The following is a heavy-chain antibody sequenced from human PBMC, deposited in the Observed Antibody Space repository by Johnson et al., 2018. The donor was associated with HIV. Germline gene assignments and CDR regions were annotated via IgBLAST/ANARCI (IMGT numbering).Heavy chain of an antibody. CDR1: GFIFSTYG. Sequence: VQLVESGGGVVQTGRSLRLSCAASGFIFSTYGMHWVRQAPGKGLEWVSAISGSGGSTYYPGSVKGRFTISRENAKNSLYLQMNSLRAGDTAVYYCARESPGYAFDIWGQGTMVTVSS. J-gene: IGHJ3*02. CDR3: ARESPGYAFDI. CDR2: ISGSGGST. V-gene: IGHV3-13*01. D-gene: IGHD1-1*01.